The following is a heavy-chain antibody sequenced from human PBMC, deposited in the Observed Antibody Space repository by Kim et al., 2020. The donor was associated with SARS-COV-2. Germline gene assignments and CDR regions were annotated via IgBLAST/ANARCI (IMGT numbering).Heavy chain of an antibody. CDR2: ISGSGGST. V-gene: IGHV3-23*01. CDR3: AKVEIQLWLSYYYGMDV. Sequence: GGSLRLSCAASGFTFSSYAMSWVRQAPGKGLEWVSAISGSGGSTYYADSVKGRLTISRDNSKNTLYLQMNSLRAEDTAVYYCAKVEIQLWLSYYYGMDVWGQGTTVTVSS. D-gene: IGHD5-18*01. CDR1: GFTFSSYA. J-gene: IGHJ6*02.